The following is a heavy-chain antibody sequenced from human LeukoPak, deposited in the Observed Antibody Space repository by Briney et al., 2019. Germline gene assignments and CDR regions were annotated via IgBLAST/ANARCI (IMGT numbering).Heavy chain of an antibody. CDR1: GGSISGRRYY. CDR3: ARDDRLNYYYYGMDV. J-gene: IGHJ6*02. Sequence: TSETLSLTCSVSGGSISGRRYYWGWIRQPPGRGLEWIGSIHYDGATYYNPPLKSRVTMSVDTSKNQFSLKLSSVTAADTAVYYCARDDRLNYYYYGMDVWGQGTTVTVSS. CDR2: IHYDGAT. D-gene: IGHD4/OR15-4a*01. V-gene: IGHV4-39*07.